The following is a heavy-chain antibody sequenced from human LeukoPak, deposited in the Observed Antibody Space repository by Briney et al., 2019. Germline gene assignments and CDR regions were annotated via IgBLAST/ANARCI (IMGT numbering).Heavy chain of an antibody. CDR1: GGSISSYY. J-gene: IGHJ5*02. CDR2: IYYSGST. V-gene: IGHV4-59*01. D-gene: IGHD3-10*01. Sequence: PSETLSLTCTVSGGSISSYYWSWIRQPPGKGLEWIGYIYYSGSTNYNPSLKSRVTISVDTSKNQFSPKLSSVTAADTAVYYCARKRITMVRGHNWFDPWGQETLVTVSS. CDR3: ARKRITMVRGHNWFDP.